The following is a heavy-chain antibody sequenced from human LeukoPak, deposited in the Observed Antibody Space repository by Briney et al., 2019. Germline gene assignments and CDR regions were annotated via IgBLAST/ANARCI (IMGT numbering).Heavy chain of an antibody. CDR3: ARDPPYYYDSSGYYDY. V-gene: IGHV3-21*01. D-gene: IGHD3-22*01. CDR2: ISSSSNYM. Sequence: GGSLRLSCAASGFTFSRNAMNWVRQAPGKGLEWVSFISSSSNYMSYADSVKGRFTISRDNAKNSLYLQMNSLRAEDTAVYYCARDPPYYYDSSGYYDYWGQGTLVTVSS. CDR1: GFTFSRNA. J-gene: IGHJ4*02.